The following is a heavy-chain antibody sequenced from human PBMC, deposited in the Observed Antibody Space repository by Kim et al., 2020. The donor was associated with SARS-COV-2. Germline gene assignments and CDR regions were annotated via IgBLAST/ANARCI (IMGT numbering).Heavy chain of an antibody. D-gene: IGHD6-13*01. CDR3: ARGGIAAAGTGWFYP. CDR1: GFTFSSYG. J-gene: IGHJ5*02. V-gene: IGHV3-33*08. Sequence: GGSLRLSCAASGFTFSSYGMHWVRQAPGKGLEWVAVIWYDGSKKYYADSVKGRFTISRDNSKKTLYLQMNSLRAEDTAVYYCARGGIAAAGTGWFYPWGQGTLVTVSS. CDR2: IWYDGSKK.